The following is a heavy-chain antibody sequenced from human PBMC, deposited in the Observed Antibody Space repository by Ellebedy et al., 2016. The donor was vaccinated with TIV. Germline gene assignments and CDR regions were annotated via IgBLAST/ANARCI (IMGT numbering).Heavy chain of an antibody. CDR2: ISAGGENI. Sequence: GGSLRLXXAASGFAFNIYAMTWVRQAPGKGLEWVLSISAGGENIYYSKSAKGRFTISRDDSRNMLYLQMSGLRAEDTALYYCARAASGNSEYFFDRWGQGTLVTVSS. D-gene: IGHD3-10*01. CDR3: ARAASGNSEYFFDR. CDR1: GFAFNIYA. J-gene: IGHJ4*02. V-gene: IGHV3-23*01.